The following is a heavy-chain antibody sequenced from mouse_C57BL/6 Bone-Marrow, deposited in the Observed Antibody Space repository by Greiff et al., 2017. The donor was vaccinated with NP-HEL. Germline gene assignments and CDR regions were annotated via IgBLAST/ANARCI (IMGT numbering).Heavy chain of an antibody. Sequence: QVQLQHSGPGLVQPSQSLSITCTVSGFSLTSYGVHWVRQSPGKGLEWLGVIWSGGSTDYNAAFISRLSISKDNSKSQVFFKMNSLQADDTAIYYCARNGGYYYGSSYPYYFDYWGQGTTLTVSS. D-gene: IGHD1-1*01. J-gene: IGHJ2*01. CDR2: IWSGGST. CDR1: GFSLTSYG. V-gene: IGHV2-2*01. CDR3: ARNGGYYYGSSYPYYFDY.